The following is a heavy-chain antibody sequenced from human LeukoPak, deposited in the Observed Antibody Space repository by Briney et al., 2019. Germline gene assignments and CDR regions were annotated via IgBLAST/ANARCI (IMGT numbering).Heavy chain of an antibody. CDR1: GGSFSGYY. J-gene: IGHJ6*03. Sequence: SETLSLTCAVYGGSFSGYYWSWIRQPPGKGLEWIGEINHSGSTNYNPSLKSRVTISVDTSKNQFSLKLNSMTAADTAVYYCARGGYYYLDVWGKGTTVTVSS. CDR2: INHSGST. CDR3: ARGGYYYLDV. V-gene: IGHV4-34*01.